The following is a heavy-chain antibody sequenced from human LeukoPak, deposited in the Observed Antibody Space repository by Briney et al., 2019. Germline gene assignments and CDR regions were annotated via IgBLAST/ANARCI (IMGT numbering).Heavy chain of an antibody. V-gene: IGHV1-24*01. Sequence: ASVKVSCKVSGYTLTELSMHWVRQAPGKGLEWMGGFDPEDGETIYAQKFQGRVTMTEDTSTDTAYMELSSLRSEDTAVYYCATLRPYYYDSSGYYFDYWGQGTLVTVSS. J-gene: IGHJ4*02. CDR1: GYTLTELS. D-gene: IGHD3-22*01. CDR2: FDPEDGET. CDR3: ATLRPYYYDSSGYYFDY.